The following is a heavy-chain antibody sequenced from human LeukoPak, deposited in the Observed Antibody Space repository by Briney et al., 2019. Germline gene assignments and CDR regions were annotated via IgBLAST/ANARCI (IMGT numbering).Heavy chain of an antibody. Sequence: ASVKVSCQASGSTFPRYYMHWVRQAPGQGLEWMGWINPNSGGTNYAQKFQGRVTMTRDTSISTAYMELSRLRSDDTAVYYCARGSDRSPNYYYYGMDVWGQGTTVTVSS. D-gene: IGHD1-14*01. CDR3: ARGSDRSPNYYYYGMDV. V-gene: IGHV1-2*02. CDR2: INPNSGGT. CDR1: GSTFPRYY. J-gene: IGHJ6*02.